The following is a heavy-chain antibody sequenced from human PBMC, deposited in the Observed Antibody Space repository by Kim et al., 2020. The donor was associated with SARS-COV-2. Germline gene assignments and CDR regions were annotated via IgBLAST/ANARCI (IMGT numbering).Heavy chain of an antibody. CDR2: LWSDGKTK. D-gene: IGHD3-9*01. CDR1: GFNFTSYG. Sequence: GGSLRLSCAASGFNFTSYGMHWVRQAPGKGLEWMAVLWSDGKTKDYADSVKGRFTISRDDSRNTLFLQMTNLRAADTAVYYCVREGSTLSNWFDPWGQGTLVTVSS. J-gene: IGHJ5*02. V-gene: IGHV3-33*01. CDR3: VREGSTLSNWFDP.